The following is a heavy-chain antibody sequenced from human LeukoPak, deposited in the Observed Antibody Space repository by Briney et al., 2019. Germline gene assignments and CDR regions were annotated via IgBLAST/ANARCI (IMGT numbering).Heavy chain of an antibody. CDR3: AGKYYDFWSGSDY. V-gene: IGHV4-38-2*01. CDR1: GYSISSGYY. Sequence: SETLSLTCAVSGYSISSGYYWGWIRQPPGKGLEWIGSIYHSGSTYYNPSLKSRVTISVDTSKNQFSLKLSSVTAADTAVYYCAGKYYDFWSGSDYWGQGTLVTVSS. CDR2: IYHSGST. J-gene: IGHJ4*02. D-gene: IGHD3-3*01.